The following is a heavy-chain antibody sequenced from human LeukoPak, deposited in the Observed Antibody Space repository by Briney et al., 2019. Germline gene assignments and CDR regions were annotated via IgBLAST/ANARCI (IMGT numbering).Heavy chain of an antibody. CDR1: GGSISSTTYY. J-gene: IGHJ1*01. Sequence: PSEILSLTCTVSGGSISSTTYYWGWIRQPPGTGLEWIGTIYYSGTTYYNPSLKSRVTISVDTSKNQFSLELSSMTAADTAVYYCARGPTLKYFHHWGQGTLVSVSS. CDR3: ARGPTLKYFHH. V-gene: IGHV4-39*02. CDR2: IYYSGTT.